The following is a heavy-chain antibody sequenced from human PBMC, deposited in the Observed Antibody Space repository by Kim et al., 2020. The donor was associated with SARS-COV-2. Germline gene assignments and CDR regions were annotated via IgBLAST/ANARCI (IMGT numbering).Heavy chain of an antibody. Sequence: GGSLRLSCAASGFTFSSYGMHWVRQAPGKGLEWVAVISYDGSNKYYADSVKGRFTIFRDNSKNTLYLQMNSLRAEDTAVYYCAKGERREWVLWLEYFQH. J-gene: IGHJ1*01. CDR3: AKGERREWVLWLEYFQH. CDR2: ISYDGSNK. CDR1: GFTFSSYG. D-gene: IGHD3-3*01. V-gene: IGHV3-30*18.